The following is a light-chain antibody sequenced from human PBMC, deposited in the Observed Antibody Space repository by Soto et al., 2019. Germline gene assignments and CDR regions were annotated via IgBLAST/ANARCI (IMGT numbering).Light chain of an antibody. CDR1: QSVSSSY. CDR3: QQYGSSAMYT. Sequence: EIVLTQSPGTLSLSPGERATLSCRASQSVSSSYLAWYQQKPGQAPRLLIYGASSRATGIPDRFSGSGSGTDFTLTISRLEPEDFAVYYCQQYGSSAMYTFGQGTKREIK. CDR2: GAS. J-gene: IGKJ2*01. V-gene: IGKV3-20*01.